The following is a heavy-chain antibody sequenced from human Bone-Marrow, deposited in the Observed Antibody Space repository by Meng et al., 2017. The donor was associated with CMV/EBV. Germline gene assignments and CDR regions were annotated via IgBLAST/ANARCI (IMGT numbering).Heavy chain of an antibody. V-gene: IGHV3-72*01. CDR3: ATTYGFEDAFDI. D-gene: IGHD3-3*01. CDR1: GFTFSDHN. Sequence: SGFTFSDHNMDWVRQAPGKGLEWVGRTRNKANSYTTEYAASVKGRFTISRDDSKNSLYLQMNSLKTEDTAVYYCATTYGFEDAFDIWGQGTMVTVSS. J-gene: IGHJ3*02. CDR2: TRNKANSYTT.